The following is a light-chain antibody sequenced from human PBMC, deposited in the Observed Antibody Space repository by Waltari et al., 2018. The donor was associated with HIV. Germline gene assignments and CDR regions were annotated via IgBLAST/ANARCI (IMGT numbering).Light chain of an antibody. J-gene: IGLJ2*01. Sequence: QSALTQPASVSGSPGQSITLSCTGASSDVGRYTYVSWYQHHPGKAPKLIIYDVSNRPSGVSNRFSGSKSGTTASLTISGLQAEDEADYYCNSYTSSRTVVFGGGTKLTVL. V-gene: IGLV2-14*03. CDR2: DVS. CDR1: SSDVGRYTY. CDR3: NSYTSSRTVV.